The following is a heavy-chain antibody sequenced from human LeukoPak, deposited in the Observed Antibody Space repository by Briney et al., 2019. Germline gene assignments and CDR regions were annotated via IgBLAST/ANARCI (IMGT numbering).Heavy chain of an antibody. CDR1: GGTFSSDA. D-gene: IGHD6-19*01. J-gene: IGHJ6*03. V-gene: IGHV1-69*06. CDR2: IIPIFGTA. Sequence: SVKVSCKASGGTFSSDAITWVRQAPGQGLEWMGGIIPIFGTANYAQKFQGRVTITADKSTSTAYMELSSLRSEDTAVYYCARDRGGWYTTRGLYYYYMDVWGKGTTVTVSS. CDR3: ARDRGGWYTTRGLYYYYMDV.